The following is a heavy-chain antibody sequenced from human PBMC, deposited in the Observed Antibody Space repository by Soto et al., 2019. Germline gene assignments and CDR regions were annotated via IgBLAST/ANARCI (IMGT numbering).Heavy chain of an antibody. CDR3: TKDTHSPSGYFEAFDV. J-gene: IGHJ3*01. V-gene: IGHV3-9*01. D-gene: IGHD3-22*01. CDR2: ISWNSGII. CDR1: GFTFDDHT. Sequence: DAQLVESGGGLVQPGKSLRISCVASGFTFDDHTMHWVLQAPGRGLEWVSCISWNSGIIGYADSVKGRFTISRDNAKNSLYLRMDSLRPEDTAVYYCTKDTHSPSGYFEAFDVWGQGTKVTVSS.